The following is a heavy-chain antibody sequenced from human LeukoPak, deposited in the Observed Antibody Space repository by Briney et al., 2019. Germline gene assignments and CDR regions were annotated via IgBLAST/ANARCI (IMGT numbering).Heavy chain of an antibody. CDR3: ARAGMADFSAGYYYGMYV. CDR1: GYTFTSFG. J-gene: IGHJ6*02. D-gene: IGHD3-3*01. Sequence: ASVKLSCKASGYTFTSFGISWLRQAPGQGLEWLGWISARTGNINYAKKLQGRVTMTTDTTTSTAYMELWSLRSDDTIVYYCARAGMADFSAGYYYGMYVWGQRTTVTAAS. CDR2: ISARTGNI. V-gene: IGHV1-18*01.